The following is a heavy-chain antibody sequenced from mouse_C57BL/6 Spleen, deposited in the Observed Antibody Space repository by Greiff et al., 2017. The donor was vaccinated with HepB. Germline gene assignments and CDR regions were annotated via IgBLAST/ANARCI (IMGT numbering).Heavy chain of an antibody. J-gene: IGHJ2*01. Sequence: QVQLQQSGAELVKPGASVKISCKASGYAFSSYWMNWVKQRPGKGLEWIGQIYPGDGDTNYNGKFKGKATLTADNSSSTAYMQLSSLTSEDSAVYFCARGGDYYGSSPFDYWGQGTTLTVSS. V-gene: IGHV1-80*01. CDR3: ARGGDYYGSSPFDY. CDR1: GYAFSSYW. CDR2: IYPGDGDT. D-gene: IGHD1-1*01.